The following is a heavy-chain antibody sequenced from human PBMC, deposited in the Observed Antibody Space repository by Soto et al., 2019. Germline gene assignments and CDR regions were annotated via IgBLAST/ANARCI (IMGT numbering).Heavy chain of an antibody. CDR1: GYTFSSFD. Sequence: QVQLVQSGAEVKKPGASVKVSCEASGYTFSSFDISWVRQASGQGLEWMGWVNPNSNETDYAQKFQGRVTMTGNTSIRTAYMELRSLRSDDTAVYYCVRRGRRSGIDSWGQGTLVTVSS. CDR3: VRRGRRSGIDS. D-gene: IGHD5-12*01. V-gene: IGHV1-8*02. CDR2: VNPNSNET. J-gene: IGHJ4*02.